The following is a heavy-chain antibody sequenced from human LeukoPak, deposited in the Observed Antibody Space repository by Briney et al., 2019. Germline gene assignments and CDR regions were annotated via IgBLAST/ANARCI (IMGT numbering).Heavy chain of an antibody. CDR2: ISYDGSNK. D-gene: IGHD6-13*01. J-gene: IGHJ5*02. V-gene: IGHV3-30-3*02. CDR1: GFTFSSYA. CDR3: AKMIAAAVSNWFDP. Sequence: GGSLRLSCAASGFTFSSYAMHWVRQAPGKGLEWVAVISYDGSNKYYADSVKGRFTISRDNSKNTLYLQMNSLRAEDTAVYYCAKMIAAAVSNWFDPWGQGTLVTVSS.